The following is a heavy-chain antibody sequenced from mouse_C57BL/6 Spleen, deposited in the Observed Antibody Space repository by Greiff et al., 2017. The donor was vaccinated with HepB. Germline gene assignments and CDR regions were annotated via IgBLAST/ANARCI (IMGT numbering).Heavy chain of an antibody. D-gene: IGHD3-2*02. CDR1: GYAFSSYW. CDR2: IYPGDGDT. CDR3: ARSAQATAMDY. Sequence: VKLQQSGAELVKPGASVKISCKASGYAFSSYWMNWVKQRPGKGLEWIGQIYPGDGDTNYNGKFKGKATLTADKSSSTAYMQLSSLTSEDSAVYFFARSAQATAMDYWGQGTSVTVSS. J-gene: IGHJ4*01. V-gene: IGHV1-80*01.